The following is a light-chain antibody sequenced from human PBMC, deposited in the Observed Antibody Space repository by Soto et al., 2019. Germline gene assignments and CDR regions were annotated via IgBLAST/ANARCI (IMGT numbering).Light chain of an antibody. J-gene: IGLJ2*01. Sequence: ELTPPPSVSVSPGQTASITCSGDKLGDKYTYWYQQKPGQSPVLVIYQDSKRPSGIPERFSGSNSGNTATLTISGTQAMDEADYYCQAWDSSTSVVFGGGTKLTVL. CDR1: KLGDKY. CDR3: QAWDSSTSVV. V-gene: IGLV3-1*01. CDR2: QDS.